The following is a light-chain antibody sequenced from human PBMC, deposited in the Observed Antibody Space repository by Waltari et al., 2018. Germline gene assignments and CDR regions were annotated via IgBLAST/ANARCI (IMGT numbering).Light chain of an antibody. CDR1: RSVDMY. CDR2: DTS. CDR3: QQRRNWPLT. V-gene: IGKV3-11*01. Sequence: SCRASRSVDMYLAWYQQRPGQAPRLLIYDTSNRATDIPAMFSGSGSETDFSLTISSLEPEDFAVYYCQQRRNWPLTFGGGTKVEIK. J-gene: IGKJ4*01.